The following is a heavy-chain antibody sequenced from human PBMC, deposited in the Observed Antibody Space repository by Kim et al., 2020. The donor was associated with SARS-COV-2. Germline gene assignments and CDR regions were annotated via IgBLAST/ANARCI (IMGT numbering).Heavy chain of an antibody. CDR2: ISYDRRNI. D-gene: IGHD3-10*01. CDR3: AREGGSGGGNWLDP. V-gene: IGHV3-30-3*01. CDR1: GFSFSSYA. Sequence: GGSLRLSCAASGFSFSSYAMHWVRQAPGKGPEWVAVISYDRRNIYYTDSVKGRFTISRDDSKNTLYLQMNSLRPEDTAINYCAREGGSGGGNWLDPWGQG. J-gene: IGHJ5*02.